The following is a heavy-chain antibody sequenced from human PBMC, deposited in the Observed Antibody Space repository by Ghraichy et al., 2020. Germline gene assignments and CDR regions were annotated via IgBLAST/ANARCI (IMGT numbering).Heavy chain of an antibody. J-gene: IGHJ4*02. CDR1: GFTFSHYG. D-gene: IGHD3-3*01. Sequence: GGSLRLSCAASGFTFSHYGMHWVRQAPGKGLEWVAVVSYDEDNKFYSDSVKGRFTISRDNSKNTLYLQMNSLRADDTAVYYCAKPHDYDFWSGFDYWGQGTLVTVSA. CDR3: AKPHDYDFWSGFDY. CDR2: VSYDEDNK. V-gene: IGHV3-30*18.